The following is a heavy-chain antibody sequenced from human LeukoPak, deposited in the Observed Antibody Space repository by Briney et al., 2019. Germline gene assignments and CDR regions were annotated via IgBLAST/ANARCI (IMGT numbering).Heavy chain of an antibody. J-gene: IGHJ6*02. V-gene: IGHV5-51*01. CDR2: IYPGDSET. CDR3: ARPRCDILTGYYYYYDLDV. CDR1: GYSFTNYW. Sequence: GESLKISCKGSGYSFTNYWIGWVRQMPGKGLEWMGIIYPGDSETRYSPSFQGQVTISADKSISTAYLQWRSLKASDTAMYYCARPRCDILTGYYYYYDLDVWGQGTTVTVSS. D-gene: IGHD3-9*01.